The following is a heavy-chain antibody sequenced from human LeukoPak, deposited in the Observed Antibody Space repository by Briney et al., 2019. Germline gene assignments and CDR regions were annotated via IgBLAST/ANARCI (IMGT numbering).Heavy chain of an antibody. D-gene: IGHD2-21*02. V-gene: IGHV1-46*01. CDR2: INPSGGST. CDR1: GYTFTSYY. J-gene: IGHJ4*02. Sequence: ASVKVSCKSSGYTFTSYYMHWVRQAPGQGLEWMGIINPSGGSTSYAQKFQGRVTMTRDTSTSTVYMELSSLRSEDTAVYYCARAGVCGGDCYSADYWGQGTLVTVSS. CDR3: ARAGVCGGDCYSADY.